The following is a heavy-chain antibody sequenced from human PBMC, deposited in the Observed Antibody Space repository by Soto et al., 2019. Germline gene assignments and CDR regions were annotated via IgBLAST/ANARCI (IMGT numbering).Heavy chain of an antibody. CDR3: ARDPTADYYDSSGYHDY. J-gene: IGHJ4*02. D-gene: IGHD3-22*01. CDR1: GGSISSSNW. V-gene: IGHV4-4*02. CDR2: IYHSGST. Sequence: SETLSLTCAVSGGSISSSNWWSWVRQPPGKGLEWIGEIYHSGSTNYNPSLKSRVTISVDKSKNQFSLKLSSVTAADTAVYYCARDPTADYYDSSGYHDYWDQGTLVTVSS.